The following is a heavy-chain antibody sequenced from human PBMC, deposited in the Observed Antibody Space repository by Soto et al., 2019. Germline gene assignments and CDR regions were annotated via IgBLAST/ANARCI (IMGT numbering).Heavy chain of an antibody. CDR2: ISGNGRNT. CDR3: AKNGLSNSPSAIDS. Sequence: EVQLLESGGGLAQPGGSLRISCVTSGFSFSNSGMSWVRQAPGKGLDWVSGISGNGRNTYYTDSVKGRFLVSRDNSGNTLFLQMNSPRAEDTAIYFCAKNGLSNSPSAIDSWGQGTLVTVSS. V-gene: IGHV3-23*01. J-gene: IGHJ4*02. D-gene: IGHD1-1*01. CDR1: GFSFSNSG.